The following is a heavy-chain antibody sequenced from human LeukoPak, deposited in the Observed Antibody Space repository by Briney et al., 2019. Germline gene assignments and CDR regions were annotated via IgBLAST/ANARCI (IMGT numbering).Heavy chain of an antibody. Sequence: SQTLSLTCTVSGGSISSGSYYWSWIRQPAGKGLEWIGRIHTSGSTNYNPSLKSRVTISVDTSKNQFSLRLSSVTAADTAVYYCARYTAMVPFDYWGQGTLVTVSS. CDR2: IHTSGST. V-gene: IGHV4-61*02. D-gene: IGHD5-18*01. CDR3: ARYTAMVPFDY. CDR1: GGSISSGSYY. J-gene: IGHJ4*02.